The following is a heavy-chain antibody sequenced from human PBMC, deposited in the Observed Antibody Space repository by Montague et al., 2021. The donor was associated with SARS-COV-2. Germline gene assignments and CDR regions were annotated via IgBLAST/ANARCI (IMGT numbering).Heavy chain of an antibody. J-gene: IGHJ3*02. Sequence: SLRLSCAASGFTFSSYGMHWVRQAPGKGLEWVAVISYDGSNKYYADSVKGRFTISRDNSKNTLYLQMNSLRAEDTAVYYCARDGDIVVVPDAFDIWGQGTMVTVSS. D-gene: IGHD2-2*01. V-gene: IGHV3-30*03. CDR3: ARDGDIVVVPDAFDI. CDR1: GFTFSSYG. CDR2: ISYDGSNK.